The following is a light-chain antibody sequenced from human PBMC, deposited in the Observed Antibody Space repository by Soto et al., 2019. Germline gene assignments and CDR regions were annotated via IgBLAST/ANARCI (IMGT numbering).Light chain of an antibody. V-gene: IGLV2-14*01. J-gene: IGLJ2*01. CDR1: SSDIGNYNY. Sequence: QSVLTQPASVSGSPGQSITISCTGTSSDIGNYNYVSWYQHHPGKAPKLIIYEVTNRPSGISSRFSGSKSGNTASLTISGLQADDEADYYCSSYAFNSARIFGGGTKLTVL. CDR3: SSYAFNSARI. CDR2: EVT.